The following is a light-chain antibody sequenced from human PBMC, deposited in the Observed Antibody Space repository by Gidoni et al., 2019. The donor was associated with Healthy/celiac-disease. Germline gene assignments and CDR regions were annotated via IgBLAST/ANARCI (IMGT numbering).Light chain of an antibody. J-gene: IGKJ4*01. Sequence: EIVLTQSPATLSLSPGERATLSCRASQSVSSYLAWYQQKPGQAPRLLIYDASNRATGIPARFSGSGSGTDFTLTISSLEPEDFAVYYCQQRSNSPLTFGGXTKVEIK. V-gene: IGKV3-11*01. CDR2: DAS. CDR1: QSVSSY. CDR3: QQRSNSPLT.